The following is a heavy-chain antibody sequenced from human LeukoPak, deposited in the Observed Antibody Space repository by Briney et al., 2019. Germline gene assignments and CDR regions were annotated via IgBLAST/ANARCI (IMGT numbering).Heavy chain of an antibody. V-gene: IGHV1-2*02. CDR2: INPNSGGT. Sequence: ASVEVSCKASGYTFTGYYMHWVRQAPGQGLEWMGWINPNSGGTNYAQKFQGRVTMTRDTSISTAYMELSRLRSDDTAVYYCARDYYYDSSGSPTEVDYWGQGTLVTVSS. CDR3: ARDYYYDSSGSPTEVDY. D-gene: IGHD3-22*01. CDR1: GYTFTGYY. J-gene: IGHJ4*02.